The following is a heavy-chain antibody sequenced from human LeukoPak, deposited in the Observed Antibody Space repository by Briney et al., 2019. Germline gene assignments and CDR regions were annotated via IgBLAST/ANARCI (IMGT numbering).Heavy chain of an antibody. V-gene: IGHV4-59*01. Sequence: SETLSLTCTVSGASISAYHWSWIRQPPGKGLEWIGFIYSSGNTNYNPSLKSRVTISVDTSKNQFSLNLSSVTAADTAVYYCARGALLVPAAFDYWGQGTLVTVSS. CDR2: IYSSGNT. D-gene: IGHD2-2*01. CDR3: ARGALLVPAAFDY. CDR1: GASISAYH. J-gene: IGHJ4*02.